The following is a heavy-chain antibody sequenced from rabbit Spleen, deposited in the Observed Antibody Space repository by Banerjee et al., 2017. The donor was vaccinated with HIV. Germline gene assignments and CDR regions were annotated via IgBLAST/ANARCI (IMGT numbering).Heavy chain of an antibody. CDR3: ARDYASSGDL. V-gene: IGHV1S40*01. CDR2: IYTGSANT. D-gene: IGHD4-2*01. CDR1: GFSFSRTYY. Sequence: QSLEESGGGLVKPGTSLTLTCTASGFSFSRTYYMCWVRQAPGKGLEWIGCIYTGSANTFYASWAKGRFTISKTSSTTVTLQMTSLTAADTATYFCARDYASSGDLWGPGTLVTVS. J-gene: IGHJ6*01.